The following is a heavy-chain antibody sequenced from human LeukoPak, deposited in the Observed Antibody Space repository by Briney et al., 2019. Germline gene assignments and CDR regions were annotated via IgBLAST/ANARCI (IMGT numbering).Heavy chain of an antibody. CDR1: GGSISSSSYY. D-gene: IGHD5-12*01. J-gene: IGHJ4*02. Sequence: SETLSLTCTVSGGSISSSSYYWGWIRQPPGKGLEWIGSIYYSGSTNYNPSLKSRVTISVDTSKNQFSLKLSSVTAADTAVYYCARDRLSWIDYWGQGTLVTVSS. CDR2: IYYSGST. CDR3: ARDRLSWIDY. V-gene: IGHV4-39*07.